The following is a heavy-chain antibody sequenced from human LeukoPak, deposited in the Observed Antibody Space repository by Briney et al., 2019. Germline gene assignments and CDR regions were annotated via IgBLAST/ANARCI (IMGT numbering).Heavy chain of an antibody. CDR3: ASGTPFFGVVTSPLYYYYYMDV. CDR1: GGSISSGGYY. Sequence: SQTLSLTCTVSGGSISSGGYYWSWIRQPPGKGLEWIGYIYHSGSTYYNPSLKSRVTISVDRSKNQFSLKLSSVTAADTAVYYCASGTPFFGVVTSPLYYYYYMDVWGKGTTVTVSS. J-gene: IGHJ6*03. CDR2: IYHSGST. V-gene: IGHV4-30-2*01. D-gene: IGHD3-3*01.